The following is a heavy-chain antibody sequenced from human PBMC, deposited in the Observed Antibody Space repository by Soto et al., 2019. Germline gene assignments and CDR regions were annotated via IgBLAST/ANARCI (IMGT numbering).Heavy chain of an antibody. CDR3: ATNSYYSLGV. J-gene: IGHJ6*02. Sequence: QVQLQESGPGLVKPSGTLSLTCAVSSGSISSAHWWNWVRQPPGKGLEWIGETYHSGSTNYNPSLKSRVTVSVDKSVNQFSLKLTSVTAADTAVYYCATNSYYSLGVWGQGTTVTVSS. CDR1: SGSISSAHW. V-gene: IGHV4-4*02. CDR2: TYHSGST.